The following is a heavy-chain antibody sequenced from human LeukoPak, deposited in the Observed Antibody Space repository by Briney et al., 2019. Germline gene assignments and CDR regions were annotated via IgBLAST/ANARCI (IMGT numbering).Heavy chain of an antibody. D-gene: IGHD4-11*01. V-gene: IGHV4-59*08. CDR3: ARLLHDWFDS. J-gene: IGHJ5*01. Sequence: KPSETLSLTCTVSPGSISTYYWSWIRQPPGKGLEWLGYIYYRGSANYNPSLKSRVTISIDTSKNQFSLKLTSVTAADTAVYYCARLLHDWFDSWVQGTLVTVSS. CDR1: PGSISTYY. CDR2: IYYRGSA.